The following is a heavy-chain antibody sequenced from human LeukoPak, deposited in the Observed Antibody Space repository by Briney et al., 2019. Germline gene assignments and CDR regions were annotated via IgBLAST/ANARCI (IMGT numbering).Heavy chain of an antibody. CDR3: ARDDSSSWNDAFDI. D-gene: IGHD6-13*01. Sequence: SQTLSLTCTVSGGSISSGSYYWSWIRQPAGKGLEWIGRIYTSGSTNYNPSLKSRVTISVDTSKNQSSLKLSSVTAADTAVYYCARDDSSSWNDAFDIWGQGTMVTVSS. CDR2: IYTSGST. V-gene: IGHV4-61*02. J-gene: IGHJ3*02. CDR1: GGSISSGSYY.